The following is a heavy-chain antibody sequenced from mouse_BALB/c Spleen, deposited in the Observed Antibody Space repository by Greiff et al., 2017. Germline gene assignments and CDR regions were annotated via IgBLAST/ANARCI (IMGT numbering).Heavy chain of an antibody. CDR3: AFYNYGSRDY. CDR2: IDPANGTT. D-gene: IGHD1-1*01. CDR1: GFNIKDTY. Sequence: VQLQQSGAELVKPGASVKLSCTASGFNIKDTYMHWVKQRPEQGLEWIGRIDPANGTTKYDTKFQGKATITADRPSNTAYLQLSSVTSEDTAVYYCAFYNYGSRDYWGKGTSVTVAS. V-gene: IGHV14-3*02. J-gene: IGHJ4*01.